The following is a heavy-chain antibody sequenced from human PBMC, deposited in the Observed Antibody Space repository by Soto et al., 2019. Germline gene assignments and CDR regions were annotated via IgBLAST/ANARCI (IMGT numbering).Heavy chain of an antibody. J-gene: IGHJ6*02. Sequence: GESLKISCKASGYTFTNYWIGWVRQMPGKGLEWMAIINPGDSQTRYSPSFQGQVTISADKSISTAYLQWSSLKASDTAIYYCARTAAAGKYYYGVDVWGQGTTVTVSS. CDR2: INPGDSQT. CDR3: ARTAAAGKYYYGVDV. D-gene: IGHD6-13*01. CDR1: GYTFTNYW. V-gene: IGHV5-51*01.